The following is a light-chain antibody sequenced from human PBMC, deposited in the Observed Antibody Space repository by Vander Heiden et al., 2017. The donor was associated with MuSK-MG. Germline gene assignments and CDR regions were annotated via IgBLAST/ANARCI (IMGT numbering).Light chain of an antibody. Sequence: DIQLTQSPSFLSASVGDRVTITCRASQGISSFFAWYQQKPGKAPKLLIYAASTLQSGVPSRFSGSGYGTEFTLTISSRQPEDVAPYYCQQLSSYPGYTFGQGTKVEIK. V-gene: IGKV1-9*01. J-gene: IGKJ2*01. CDR3: QQLSSYPGYT. CDR1: QGISSF. CDR2: AAS.